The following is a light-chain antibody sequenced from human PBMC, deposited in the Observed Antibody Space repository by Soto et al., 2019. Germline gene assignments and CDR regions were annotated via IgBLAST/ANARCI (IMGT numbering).Light chain of an antibody. V-gene: IGKV3-15*01. CDR3: QHYNNWPPWT. Sequence: EIEMTQSPATLSRSAGERATLYCWASQSVSSNLAWYQQKPGQAPRLLIYGASTRVTGVPARFSGSGSGTEFILIISSLQSEDFAVYYCQHYNNWPPWTFGQGTKV. CDR1: QSVSSN. CDR2: GAS. J-gene: IGKJ1*01.